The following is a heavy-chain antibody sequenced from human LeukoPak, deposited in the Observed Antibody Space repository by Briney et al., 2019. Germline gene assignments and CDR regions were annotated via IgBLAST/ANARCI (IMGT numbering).Heavy chain of an antibody. CDR3: ARNWLAVAAVPRTGYGMDV. Sequence: GASVKVSCKASGYTFTSYDINWVRQATGQGLEWMRWMNPNSGNTGYAQKFQGRVTMTRNTSISTAYMELSSLRSEDTAVYYCARNWLAVAAVPRTGYGMDVWGQGTTVTVSS. CDR2: MNPNSGNT. D-gene: IGHD2-15*01. V-gene: IGHV1-8*01. J-gene: IGHJ6*02. CDR1: GYTFTSYD.